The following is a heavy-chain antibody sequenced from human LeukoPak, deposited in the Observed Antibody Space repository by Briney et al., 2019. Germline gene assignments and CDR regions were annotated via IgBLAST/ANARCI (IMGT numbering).Heavy chain of an antibody. D-gene: IGHD3-22*01. Sequence: SVKVSCKASGGTFSSYAISWVRQAPGQGLEWMGRIIPIFGTANYAQKFQGRVTITTDESTSTAYRELSSLRSEDTAVYYCARDSYDSSGYQRPYDYWGQGTLVTVSS. J-gene: IGHJ4*02. V-gene: IGHV1-69*05. CDR3: ARDSYDSSGYQRPYDY. CDR2: IIPIFGTA. CDR1: GGTFSSYA.